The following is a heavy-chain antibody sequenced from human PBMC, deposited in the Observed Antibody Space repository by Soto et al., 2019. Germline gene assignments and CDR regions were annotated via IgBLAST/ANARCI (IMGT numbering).Heavy chain of an antibody. Sequence: AGESLKISCKGSGYSFTSYWISWVRQMPGKGLEWMGRIDPSDSYTNYSPSFQGHVTISADKSISTAYLQWSSLKASDTAMYYCARHHSESGSPPDWGQGTLVTVSS. CDR2: IDPSDSYT. V-gene: IGHV5-10-1*01. J-gene: IGHJ4*02. CDR3: ARHHSESGSPPD. CDR1: GYSFTSYW. D-gene: IGHD1-26*01.